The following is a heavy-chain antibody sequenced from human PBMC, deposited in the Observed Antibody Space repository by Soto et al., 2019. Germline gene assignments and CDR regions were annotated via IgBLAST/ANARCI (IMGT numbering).Heavy chain of an antibody. CDR2: IWFDGSNK. J-gene: IGHJ6*02. Sequence: QVQLVESGGGVVQPGRSLRLSCAASGFTFSSYGMHWVRQAPGKGLEWVAVIWFDGSNKYYADSVKGRFTISRDNSKNTLYLQMNSLRAEVTALYYCARDHDPETTHYYALDVWGQGTTVTVSS. CDR3: ARDHDPETTHYYALDV. CDR1: GFTFSSYG. D-gene: IGHD3-3*01. V-gene: IGHV3-33*01.